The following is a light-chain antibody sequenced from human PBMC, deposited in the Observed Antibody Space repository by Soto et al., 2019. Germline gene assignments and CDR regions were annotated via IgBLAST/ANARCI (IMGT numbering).Light chain of an antibody. CDR1: SSNIGDRD. CDR2: SLN. J-gene: IGLJ3*02. CDR3: STWDDRLNAWV. Sequence: QSVLTQPPSASGTPGQTVSISCSGGSSNIGDRDVDWYQQVPGTAPKLLIYSLNQRPSGVPDRFSASKSGASASLAISGLQFEDEAVYYCSTWDDRLNAWVFGGGTKVTVL. V-gene: IGLV1-44*01.